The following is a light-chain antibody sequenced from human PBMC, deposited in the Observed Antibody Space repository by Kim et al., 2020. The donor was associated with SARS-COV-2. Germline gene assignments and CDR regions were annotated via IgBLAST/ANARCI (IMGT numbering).Light chain of an antibody. CDR3: SSYTSTSTYV. CDR1: GSDVGHYNY. CDR2: DVS. J-gene: IGLJ1*01. Sequence: QSALTQPASVSGSPGQSITISCTGTGSDVGHYNYVSWYQQHPGKAPKLMIYDVSNRPSGASDRFSGSKSDNTASLTISGLQAEDEADYYCSSYTSTSTYVFGTGTQVTVL. V-gene: IGLV2-14*03.